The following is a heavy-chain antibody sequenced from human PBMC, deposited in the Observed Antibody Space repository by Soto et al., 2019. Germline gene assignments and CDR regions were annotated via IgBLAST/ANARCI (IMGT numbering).Heavy chain of an antibody. J-gene: IGHJ4*02. D-gene: IGHD3-22*01. CDR2: FDPEDGET. V-gene: IGHV1-24*01. Sequence: ASVKVSCKVSGYTLTELSMHWVRQAPGKGLEWMGGFDPEDGETIYAQKFQGRVTMTEDTSTDTAYMELSSLRSEDTAVYYCATRITMIVVVSHYIDYSGQGTLVTVST. CDR1: GYTLTELS. CDR3: ATRITMIVVVSHYIDY.